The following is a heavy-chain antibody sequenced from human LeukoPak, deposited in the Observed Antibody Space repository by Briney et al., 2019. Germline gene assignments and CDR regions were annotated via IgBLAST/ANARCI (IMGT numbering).Heavy chain of an antibody. D-gene: IGHD1-14*01. V-gene: IGHV4-30-4*01. CDR1: GGSISSGGYY. Sequence: SETLSLTCTVSGGSISSGGYYWSWIRQPPGKGLEWIAYIYYSGSTYYNPSLKSRVTISVDTSKNQFSLKLSSVTAADTAVYHCARAPVSSEAFDCWGQGTLVTVSS. CDR2: IYYSGST. J-gene: IGHJ4*02. CDR3: ARAPVSSEAFDC.